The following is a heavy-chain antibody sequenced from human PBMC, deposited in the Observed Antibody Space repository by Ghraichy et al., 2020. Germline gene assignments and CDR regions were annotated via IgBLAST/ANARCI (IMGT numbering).Heavy chain of an antibody. J-gene: IGHJ6*02. D-gene: IGHD3-9*01. Sequence: GGSLRLSCAASGFTFSSYAMHWVRQAPGKGLEWVAVISYDGSNKYYADSVKGRFTISRDNSKNTLYLQMNSLRAEDTAVYYCAREGLYYDILTGYGMDVWGQGTTVTVSS. CDR2: ISYDGSNK. CDR3: AREGLYYDILTGYGMDV. V-gene: IGHV3-30-3*01. CDR1: GFTFSSYA.